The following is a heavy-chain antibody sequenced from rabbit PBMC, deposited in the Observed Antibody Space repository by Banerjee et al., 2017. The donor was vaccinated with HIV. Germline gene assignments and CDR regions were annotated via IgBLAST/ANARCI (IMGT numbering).Heavy chain of an antibody. D-gene: IGHD2-1*01. CDR1: GFSFSNSYW. V-gene: IGHV1S45*01. Sequence: QEQLVESGGDLVKPEGSLTLTCTASGFSFSNSYWICWVRQAPGKRPEWIAYIYAGSSGSTYYASWAKGRFTISKTSSTTVTLQMTSLTAADTATYFCVRDHSYDDYGDYLAFDLWGPGTLVTVS. CDR2: IYAGSSGST. CDR3: VRDHSYDDYGDYLAFDL. J-gene: IGHJ4*01.